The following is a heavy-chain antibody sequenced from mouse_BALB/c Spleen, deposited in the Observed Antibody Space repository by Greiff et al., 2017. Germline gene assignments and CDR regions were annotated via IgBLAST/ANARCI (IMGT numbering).Heavy chain of an antibody. V-gene: IGHV1-4*01. J-gene: IGHJ4*01. Sequence: QVQLQQSGAELARPGASVKMSCKASGYTFTSYTMHWVKQTPGQGLEWIGYINPSSGYTDYSQKFKDQATLTADKSSSTAYMQLSSLTSEGSAVYDCARRGVITAVVGAMDYWGQGTSVTVSS. D-gene: IGHD1-1*01. CDR1: GYTFTSYT. CDR3: ARRGVITAVVGAMDY. CDR2: INPSSGYT.